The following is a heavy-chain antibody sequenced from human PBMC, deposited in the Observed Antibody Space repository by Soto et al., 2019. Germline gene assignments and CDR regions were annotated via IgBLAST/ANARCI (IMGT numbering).Heavy chain of an antibody. D-gene: IGHD2-15*01. CDR2: IRSKANSYAT. CDR3: MILRLDSLFHL. J-gene: IGHJ1*01. V-gene: IGHV3-73*01. CDR1: GFTFNGSA. Sequence: GGSLRLSCAASGFTFNGSAMHWVRQASGKGLEWVGRIRSKANSYATAYAASVKGRFTISRDDSKNTAYLQMNSLKTEDTAVYYCMILRLDSLFHLWGQGTLVTVSS.